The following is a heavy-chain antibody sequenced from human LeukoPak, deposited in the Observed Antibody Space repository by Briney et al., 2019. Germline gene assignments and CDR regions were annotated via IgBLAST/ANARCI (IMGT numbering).Heavy chain of an antibody. CDR1: GFTFSSYW. CDR3: AKGVDFTNDAFDI. CDR2: IRYDGSNK. V-gene: IGHV3-30*02. Sequence: GGSLRLSCAASGFTFSSYWMSWVRQAPGKGLEWVAFIRYDGSNKYYADSVKGRFTISRDNSKNTLYLQMNSLRAEDTAVYYCAKGVDFTNDAFDIWGQGTMVTVSS. J-gene: IGHJ3*02. D-gene: IGHD3-3*01.